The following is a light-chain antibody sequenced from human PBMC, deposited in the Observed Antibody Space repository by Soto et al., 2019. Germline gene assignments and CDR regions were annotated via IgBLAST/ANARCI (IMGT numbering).Light chain of an antibody. CDR2: AAS. CDR1: QSIRTY. J-gene: IGKJ2*01. V-gene: IGKV1-39*01. CDR3: QQTYSTLGT. Sequence: DIQMTQSPSSLSASLGDRVTITCRASQSIRTYLNWYQQKPGKAPTLLIYAASRLQSGGPSRFSGSGSGTDFTLTISSLQPEDFATYHCQQTYSTLGTFGQGTKLEIK.